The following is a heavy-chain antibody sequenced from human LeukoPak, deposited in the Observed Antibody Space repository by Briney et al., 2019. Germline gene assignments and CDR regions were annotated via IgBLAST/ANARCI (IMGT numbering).Heavy chain of an antibody. D-gene: IGHD3-10*01. Sequence: SETLSLTCGVSGYSISSGYYWGWIRPPTGKGLDWTGTIYHSGSTFYNPSLKSRVIISEETPKNHFSLKLSAVTAAETAVYYCARVYGSGSRYFDYWGQGTLVTVSS. V-gene: IGHV4-38-2*01. CDR3: ARVYGSGSRYFDY. CDR2: IYHSGST. CDR1: GYSISSGYY. J-gene: IGHJ4*02.